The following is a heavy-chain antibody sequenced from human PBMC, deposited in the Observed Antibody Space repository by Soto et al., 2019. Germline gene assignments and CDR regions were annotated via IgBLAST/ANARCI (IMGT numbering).Heavy chain of an antibody. CDR1: GFTFSSYA. CDR3: AKVRAYGYDAFDI. Sequence: EVQLLESGGGLVQPGGSLRLSCAASGFTFSSYAMSWVRQAPGKGLEWVSAISGSGGSTYYADSVKGRFTISRDNSKNTLYLQMNSLRAEDKAVYYCAKVRAYGYDAFDIWGQGTMVTVSS. J-gene: IGHJ3*02. CDR2: ISGSGGST. V-gene: IGHV3-23*01. D-gene: IGHD5-18*01.